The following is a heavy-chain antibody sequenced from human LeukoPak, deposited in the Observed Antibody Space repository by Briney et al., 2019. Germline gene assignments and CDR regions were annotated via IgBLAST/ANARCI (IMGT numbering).Heavy chain of an antibody. J-gene: IGHJ4*02. CDR3: ARPGPLVPITMVRGDSFDY. CDR2: INPNSGGI. V-gene: IGHV1-2*02. D-gene: IGHD3-10*01. Sequence: ASVKVSCKASGYTFTGYYMHWVRQAPGQGLEWMGWINPNSGGINYAQKFQGRVTMTRDTSISTAYMELSRLRSDDTAVYYCARPGPLVPITMVRGDSFDYWGQGTLVTVSS. CDR1: GYTFTGYY.